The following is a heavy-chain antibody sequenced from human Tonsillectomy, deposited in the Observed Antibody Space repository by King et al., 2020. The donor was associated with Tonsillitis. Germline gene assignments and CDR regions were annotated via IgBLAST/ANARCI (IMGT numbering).Heavy chain of an antibody. Sequence: QLQESGPGLVKPSETLSLTCTVSGGSISSSSYYWGWIRQPPGKGLEWVGSIYYSGSTYYNPSLKSRVTISVDTSKNQFSLNLSSVTAADTAVYYCARRGYGDPFFDYWGQGTLVTVSS. J-gene: IGHJ4*02. CDR2: IYYSGST. V-gene: IGHV4-39*01. D-gene: IGHD4-17*01. CDR3: ARRGYGDPFFDY. CDR1: GGSISSSSYY.